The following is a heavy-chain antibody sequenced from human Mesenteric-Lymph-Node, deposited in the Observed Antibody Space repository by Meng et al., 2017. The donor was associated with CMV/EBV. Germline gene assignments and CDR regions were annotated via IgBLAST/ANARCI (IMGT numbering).Heavy chain of an antibody. CDR2: INPDSGDT. D-gene: IGHD3-9*01. V-gene: IGHV1-2*02. CDR1: GYTFTGYY. J-gene: IGHJ6*02. CDR3: ARDTKDKHDWTIGAYHYYGMDV. Sequence: ASVKVSCKASGYTFTGYYMHWVRQAPGQGLEWMGWINPDSGDTNYAQRFQGRVTMTRDTSINTAYMEVRSLTSDDTAVYYCARDTKDKHDWTIGAYHYYGMDVWGQGTTVTVSS.